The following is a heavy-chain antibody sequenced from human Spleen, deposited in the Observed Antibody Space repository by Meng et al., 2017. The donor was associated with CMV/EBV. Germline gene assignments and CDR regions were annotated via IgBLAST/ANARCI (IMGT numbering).Heavy chain of an antibody. V-gene: IGHV4-34*01. CDR1: GGFFSGYY. CDR3: ARAVILEWLLEP. D-gene: IGHD3-3*01. CDR2: INHSGST. Sequence: CAVCGGFFSGYYWTWIRQPPGKGLEWIGEINHSGSTNYNPSLKSRVTISVDTSKNQLSLKLNSVTAADTAVYYCARAVILEWLLEPWGQGTLVTVSS. J-gene: IGHJ4*02.